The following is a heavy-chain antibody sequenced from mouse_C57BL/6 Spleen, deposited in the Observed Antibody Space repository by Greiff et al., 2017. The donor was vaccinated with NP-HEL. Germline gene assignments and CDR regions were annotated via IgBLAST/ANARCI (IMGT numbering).Heavy chain of an antibody. CDR2: IDPEAGDT. Sequence: VQLQQSGAELVRPGASVKLSCTASGFNIKDYYMHWVKQRPEQGLEWIGRIDPEAGDTEYAPKFQGKATMTADTSSNTAYLQLSILTSEDTAVYYCTTCYAIRGVFFAYWGQGTLVTVSA. J-gene: IGHJ3*01. V-gene: IGHV14-1*01. CDR1: GFNIKDYY. CDR3: TTCYAIRGVFFAY. D-gene: IGHD6-5*01.